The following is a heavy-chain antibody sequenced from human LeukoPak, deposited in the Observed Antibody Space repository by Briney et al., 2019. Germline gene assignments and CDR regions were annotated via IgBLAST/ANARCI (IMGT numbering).Heavy chain of an antibody. CDR2: ISYDGSNK. D-gene: IGHD6-13*01. CDR1: GFTFSSYA. CDR3: ASSVAAGHYYYYGMDV. Sequence: GGSLRLSCVVSGFTFSSYAMHWVRQAPGKGLEWVAVISYDGSNKYHADSVKGRFTISRDNSKNTLCLQMNSLRAEDTAVYYCASSVAAGHYYYYGMDVWGKGTTVTVSS. J-gene: IGHJ6*04. V-gene: IGHV3-30*04.